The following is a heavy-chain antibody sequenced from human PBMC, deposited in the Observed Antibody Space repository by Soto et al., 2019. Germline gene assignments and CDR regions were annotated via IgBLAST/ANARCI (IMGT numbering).Heavy chain of an antibody. V-gene: IGHV4-30-4*01. J-gene: IGHJ5*02. CDR3: ARDANYVDTAMALRFNWFDP. CDR2: IYYSGST. CDR1: GGSISSGDYY. D-gene: IGHD5-18*01. Sequence: SETLSLTCTVSGGSISSGDYYWSWIRQPPGKGLGWIGYIYYSGSTYYNPSLKSRVTISVDTSKNQFSLKLSSVTAADTAVYYCARDANYVDTAMALRFNWFDPWGQGTLVTVSS.